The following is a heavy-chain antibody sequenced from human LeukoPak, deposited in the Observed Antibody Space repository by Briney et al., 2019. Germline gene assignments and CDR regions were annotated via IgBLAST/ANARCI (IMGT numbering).Heavy chain of an antibody. V-gene: IGHV4-59*01. J-gene: IGHJ4*02. Sequence: SETLSLTCTVSGVSISSYYWSWIRHPPGKGLEWIGYIFYTGSTNYNPSLKSRVTISVDTSKNQFSLKLSSVTAADTALYYCASFSGISRFEYWGQGTLVTVSS. D-gene: IGHD2/OR15-2a*01. CDR3: ASFSGISRFEY. CDR1: GVSISSYY. CDR2: IFYTGST.